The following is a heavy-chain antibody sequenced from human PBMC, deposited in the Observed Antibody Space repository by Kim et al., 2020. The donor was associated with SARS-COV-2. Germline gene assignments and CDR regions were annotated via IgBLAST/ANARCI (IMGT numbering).Heavy chain of an antibody. CDR1: GFRFNNFA. J-gene: IGHJ4*02. CDR2: ISDRGDST. V-gene: IGHV3-23*01. D-gene: IGHD5-12*01. CDR3: ARHATIRHHFDS. Sequence: GGSLRLSCAASGFRFNNFAMSWVRQPPGMGLEWVSGISDRGDSTYYIDSVKGRFISSRDNSKNTLYLEMNSLRVDDTALYFCARHATIRHHFDSWGQGILVTVSS.